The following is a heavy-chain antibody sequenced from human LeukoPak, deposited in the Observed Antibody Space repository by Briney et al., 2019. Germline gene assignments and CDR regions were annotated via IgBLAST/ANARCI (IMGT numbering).Heavy chain of an antibody. Sequence: ASETLSLTCTVSGYSISSGYYWGRIRQPPGKGLEWIGSIYHSGSTYYNPSLKSRVTISVDTSKNQFSLKLSSVTAADTAVYYCASRNDILTGYVFDFWGQGTLVTVSS. V-gene: IGHV4-38-2*02. CDR2: IYHSGST. CDR1: GYSISSGYY. J-gene: IGHJ4*02. CDR3: ASRNDILTGYVFDF. D-gene: IGHD3-9*01.